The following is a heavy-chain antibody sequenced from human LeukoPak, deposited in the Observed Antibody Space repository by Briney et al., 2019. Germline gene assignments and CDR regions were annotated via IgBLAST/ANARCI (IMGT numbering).Heavy chain of an antibody. CDR3: ARGDYYDSSGYYPFDY. CDR1: GGSISSYY. D-gene: IGHD3-22*01. Sequence: PSETMSLTCTVSGGSISSYYWSWIRQPPGKGLEWIGYIYYSGSTNYNPSLKSRVTISVDTSKNQFSLKLSSVTAADTAVYYCARGDYYDSSGYYPFDYWGQGTLVTVSS. J-gene: IGHJ4*02. CDR2: IYYSGST. V-gene: IGHV4-59*01.